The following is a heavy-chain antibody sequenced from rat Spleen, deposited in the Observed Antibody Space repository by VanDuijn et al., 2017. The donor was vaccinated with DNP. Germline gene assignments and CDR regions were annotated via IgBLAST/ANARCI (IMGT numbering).Heavy chain of an antibody. CDR2: ISTGGGNV. CDR1: GFTFSDYY. J-gene: IGHJ2*01. D-gene: IGHD4-3*01. Sequence: DVQLVESGGGLVQPGRSLKLSCAASGFTFSDYYMAWVRQAPTKGLEWVAAISTGGGNVYYRDSVKGRFTISRDNAKSSLYLQMNSLKSEDTATYYCAKNSGYYFDYWGQGVMVTVSS. CDR3: AKNSGYYFDY. V-gene: IGHV5-25*01.